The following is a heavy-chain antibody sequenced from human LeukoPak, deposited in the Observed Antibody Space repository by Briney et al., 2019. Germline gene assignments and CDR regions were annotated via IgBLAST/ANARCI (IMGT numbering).Heavy chain of an antibody. V-gene: IGHV4-39*01. J-gene: IGHJ4*02. CDR3: ARHLITAAAGTLGNYSDY. CDR2: IFYSGST. Sequence: PSETLSLTCTVSGDSISSSSYYWGWIRQPPGKGLEWIGSIFYSGSTYYNPSLERRVTISVDTSKNQFSLKQSSVTAADTAVFYCARHLITAAAGTLGNYSDYWGQGTLVTVSS. CDR1: GDSISSSSYY. D-gene: IGHD1-1*01.